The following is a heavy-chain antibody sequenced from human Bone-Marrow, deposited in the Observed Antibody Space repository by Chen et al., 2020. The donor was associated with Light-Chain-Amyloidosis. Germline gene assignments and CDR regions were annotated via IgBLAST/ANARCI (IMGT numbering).Heavy chain of an antibody. V-gene: IGHV1-2*02. CDR3: ALGARDLGIVVVPAGFDP. D-gene: IGHD2-2*01. CDR2: INPNSGGT. Sequence: QVQLVQSGAEVKKPGASVKVSCKASGYTFIGHYMHWVRQAPGQGLEWMGWINPNSGGTNYAQKFQGRVTMTRDTSISTAYMELSRLRSDDTAVYYCALGARDLGIVVVPAGFDPWGQGTLVTVSS. CDR1: GYTFIGHY. J-gene: IGHJ5*02.